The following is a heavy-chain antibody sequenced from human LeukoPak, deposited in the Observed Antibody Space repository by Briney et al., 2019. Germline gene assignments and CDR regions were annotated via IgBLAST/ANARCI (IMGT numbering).Heavy chain of an antibody. CDR1: GYTLTELS. CDR3: ATWGRGYCSSTSCYLFDY. Sequence: ASVKVSCKVSGYTLTELSMHWVRQAPGKGLEWMGGFDPEDGETIYAQKFQGRVTMTEDTSTDTAYMELSSLRSGDTAVYYCATWGRGYCSSTSCYLFDYWGQGTLVTVSS. V-gene: IGHV1-24*01. J-gene: IGHJ4*02. D-gene: IGHD2-2*01. CDR2: FDPEDGET.